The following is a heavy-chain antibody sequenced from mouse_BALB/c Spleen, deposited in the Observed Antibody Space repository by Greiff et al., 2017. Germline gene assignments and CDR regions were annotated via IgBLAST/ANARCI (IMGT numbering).Heavy chain of an antibody. CDR3: ARHEEGYGNYPWFAY. J-gene: IGHJ3*01. CDR1: GYTFTEYI. V-gene: IGHV1-62-2*01. CDR2: FYPGSGSI. Sequence: LVKPGASVKLSCKASGYTFTEYIIHWVKQRSGQGLEWIGWFYPGSGSIKYNEKFKDKATLTADKSSSTVYMELSRLTSEDSAVYFCARHEEGYGNYPWFAYWGQGTLVTVSA. D-gene: IGHD2-10*02.